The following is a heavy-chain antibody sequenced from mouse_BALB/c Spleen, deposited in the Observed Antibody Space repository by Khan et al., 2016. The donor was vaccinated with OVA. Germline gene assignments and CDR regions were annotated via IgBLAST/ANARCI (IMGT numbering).Heavy chain of an antibody. CDR1: GYSFTGYF. CDR2: INPHIGET. V-gene: IGHV1-20*02. D-gene: IGHD1-1*01. J-gene: IGHJ2*01. CDR3: ARKDGCDFDY. Sequence: VQLKESGPELVKPGASVKISCKASGYSFTGYFMNWVMQRHGKSLEWIGRINPHIGETFYNQKFKGKATLTVDESSSTVYMELRSLASEDSAVYYCARKDGCDFDYWGQGTTLTVSS.